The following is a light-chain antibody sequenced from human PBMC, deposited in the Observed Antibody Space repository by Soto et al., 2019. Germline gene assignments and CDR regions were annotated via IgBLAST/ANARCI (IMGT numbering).Light chain of an antibody. CDR3: SSYTSRSTLDV. CDR1: SSDVGGYNY. J-gene: IGLJ1*01. V-gene: IGLV2-14*01. Sequence: QSALTQPASVSGSPGQSITISCTGTSSDVGGYNYVSWYQQHPGKAPKLMIYEVRTRPSGVSNRFSGSKSGNTASLTISGLQAEDESDYYCSSYTSRSTLDVCGTGTKLPVL. CDR2: EVR.